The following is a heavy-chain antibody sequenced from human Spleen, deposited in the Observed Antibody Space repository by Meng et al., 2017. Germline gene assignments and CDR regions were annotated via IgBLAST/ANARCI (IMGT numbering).Heavy chain of an antibody. V-gene: IGHV3-30*14. D-gene: IGHD6-6*01. CDR1: GFTFSSYE. CDR2: ISYDGSNK. J-gene: IGHJ4*02. CDR3: AREEELAY. Sequence: GGSLRLSCAASGFTFSSYEMNWVRQAPGKGLEWVAVISYDGSNKYYADSVKGRFTISRDNSKNTLFLQMNSLRAEDTAVYYCAREEELAYWGQGTLVTVSS.